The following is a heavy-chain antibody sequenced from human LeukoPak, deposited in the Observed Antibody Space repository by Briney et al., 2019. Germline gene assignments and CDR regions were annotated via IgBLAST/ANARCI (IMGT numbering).Heavy chain of an antibody. CDR2: ISGGGGST. V-gene: IGHV3-23*01. D-gene: IGHD6-19*01. Sequence: GGSLRLSCAASGFTFNSYGMSWVRQAPGKGLEWVSTISGGGGSTYYADSVKGRFTISRDNSKNTLYLQMNSLRAEDTAVYYCAKDQRSIAVAGYSDYWGQGTLVTVSS. J-gene: IGHJ4*02. CDR1: GFTFNSYG. CDR3: AKDQRSIAVAGYSDY.